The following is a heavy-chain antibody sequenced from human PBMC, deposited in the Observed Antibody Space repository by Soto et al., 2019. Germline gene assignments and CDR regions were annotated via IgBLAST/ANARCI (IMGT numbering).Heavy chain of an antibody. CDR3: ATYYDSSGPTFDF. CDR2: VYYSGTT. J-gene: IGHJ4*02. V-gene: IGHV4-30-4*01. D-gene: IGHD3-22*01. Sequence: SETLSLTCTVSGGSISSGDHYWGWIRQPPGKGLEWIGYVYYSGTTYSNPSLKSRITISVDTSKNQFSLRLSSVTAADTAVYYCATYYDSSGPTFDFWGQGTLVTVSS. CDR1: GGSISSGDHY.